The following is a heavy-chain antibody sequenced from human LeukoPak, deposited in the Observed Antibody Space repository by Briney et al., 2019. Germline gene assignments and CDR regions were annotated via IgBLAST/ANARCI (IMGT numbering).Heavy chain of an antibody. CDR1: GGTFSSYA. V-gene: IGHV1-69*05. CDR3: PRDGYCTNGVCYSWFDP. CDR2: IIPIFGTA. D-gene: IGHD2-8*01. Sequence: ASVKVSCKASGGTFSSYAISWVRQAPGQGLEWMGGIIPIFGTANYAQKFQGRVTITTDESTSTAYMELSSLRSEDTAVYYCPRDGYCTNGVCYSWFDPWGQGTLVTVSS. J-gene: IGHJ5*02.